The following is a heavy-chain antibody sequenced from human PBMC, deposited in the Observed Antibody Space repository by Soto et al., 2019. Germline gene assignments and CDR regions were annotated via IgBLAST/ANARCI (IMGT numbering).Heavy chain of an antibody. CDR3: TLYDALVFDF. CDR1: GFTVNTFN. J-gene: IGHJ4*02. D-gene: IGHD2-8*01. Sequence: EVRLEESGGGLDKPGGSLRLSCAASGFTVNTFNMNWVRQAPGKGLEWVSSISNYDNTAYADSVKGRFTVSRDNAKNSLFLQMNSLRAEDTAVYYCTLYDALVFDFWGQGALVTVSS. CDR2: ISNYDNT. V-gene: IGHV3-21*01.